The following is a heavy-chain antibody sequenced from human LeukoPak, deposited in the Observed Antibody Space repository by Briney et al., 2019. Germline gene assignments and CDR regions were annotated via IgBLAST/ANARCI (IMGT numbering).Heavy chain of an antibody. CDR2: ISSSSSTI. V-gene: IGHV3-48*01. Sequence: PGGSLRLSCAASGFTFSSYAMHWVRQAPGKGLEWVSYISSSSSTIYYADSVKGRFTISRDNAKNSLYLQMNSLRAEDTAVYYCARDWVPKWELPYYFDYWGQGTLVTVSS. D-gene: IGHD1-26*01. CDR1: GFTFSSYA. J-gene: IGHJ4*02. CDR3: ARDWVPKWELPYYFDY.